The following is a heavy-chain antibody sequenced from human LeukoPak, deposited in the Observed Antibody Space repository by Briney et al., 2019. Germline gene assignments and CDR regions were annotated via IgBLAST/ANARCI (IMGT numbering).Heavy chain of an antibody. D-gene: IGHD6-19*01. V-gene: IGHV3-23*01. CDR3: AKDHATTLYSSGRNPPTLPENFDY. Sequence: GGSLRLSCAASGFTFSSYAMSWVRQAPGKGLEWVSAISGSGGSTYYADSVKGRFTISRDNSKNTLYLQMNSLRAEDTAVYYCAKDHATTLYSSGRNPPTLPENFDYWGQGTLVTVSS. J-gene: IGHJ4*02. CDR1: GFTFSSYA. CDR2: ISGSGGST.